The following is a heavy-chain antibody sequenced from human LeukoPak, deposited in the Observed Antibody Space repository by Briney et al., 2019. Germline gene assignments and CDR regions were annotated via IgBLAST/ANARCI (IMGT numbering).Heavy chain of an antibody. V-gene: IGHV4-39*01. CDR3: ARHAEYNSGWHFYLDY. CDR2: VHNVGST. CDR1: GVSTTNGIYY. D-gene: IGHD6-19*01. Sequence: PSETLSLTCIVSGVSTTNGIYYWAWIRQSPGKGLEWIGSVHNVGSTYYNLSLRSRVTMSIDTSKNQFSLRLNSVTAADTAVYYCARHAEYNSGWHFYLDYWGQGTLVTVSS. J-gene: IGHJ4*02.